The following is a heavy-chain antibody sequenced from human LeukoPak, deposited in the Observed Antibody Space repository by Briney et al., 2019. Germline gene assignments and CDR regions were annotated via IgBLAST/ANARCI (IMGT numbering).Heavy chain of an antibody. D-gene: IGHD2-21*02. CDR1: GGSVSTSSYY. J-gene: IGHJ4*02. V-gene: IGHV4-39*02. Sequence: SETLSLTCSVSGGSVSTSSYYWDWIRQPPGKGLEWIGNIFSGSTYYNPSLKSRVTISVDTSNNRFSLILNSVTAADTAVYYCARENIVVVTVDYWGQGTLVTVSS. CDR2: IFSGST. CDR3: ARENIVVVTVDY.